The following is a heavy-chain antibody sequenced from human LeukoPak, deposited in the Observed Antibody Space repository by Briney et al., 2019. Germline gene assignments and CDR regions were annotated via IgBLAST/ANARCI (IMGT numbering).Heavy chain of an antibody. Sequence: GGSLRLSCAPSGFILSSYWMSWVRQAPGKGLEWVAHIKPDGSEKYYVDSVKGRFTISRDNAGNSLYLQMSSLRAEDTAVYYCARLAVVPAATPWGQGTLVTVSS. V-gene: IGHV3-7*01. CDR3: ARLAVVPAATP. CDR1: GFILSSYW. D-gene: IGHD2-2*01. CDR2: IKPDGSEK. J-gene: IGHJ5*02.